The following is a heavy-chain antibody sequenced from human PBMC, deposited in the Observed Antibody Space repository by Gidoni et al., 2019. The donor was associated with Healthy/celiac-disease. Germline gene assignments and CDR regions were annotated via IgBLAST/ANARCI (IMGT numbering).Heavy chain of an antibody. J-gene: IGHJ6*02. Sequence: EVQLLESGGGLVQPGGSLRLSCAASGFTFSSHAMSWVRQAPGKGLEWVSAISGSGGSTYYADSVKGRFTISRDNSKNTLYLQMNSLRAEDTAVYYCAGYSYGTWDYYYGMDVWGQGTTVTVSS. CDR3: AGYSYGTWDYYYGMDV. CDR1: GFTFSSHA. CDR2: ISGSGGST. V-gene: IGHV3-23*01. D-gene: IGHD5-18*01.